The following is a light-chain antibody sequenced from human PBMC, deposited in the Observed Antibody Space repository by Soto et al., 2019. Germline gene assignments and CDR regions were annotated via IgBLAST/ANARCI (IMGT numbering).Light chain of an antibody. V-gene: IGKV3-20*01. CDR3: QQDGSSPPWT. J-gene: IGKJ1*01. Sequence: ESVLTQSPGTLSLSPGERVTLSCRASQSVTNSYVAWYQQKPGQAPRLLIYDASSRATGIPDRFSGSGSGTDFALTISRLEPEDFALYYCQQDGSSPPWTFGQGTKVDIK. CDR1: QSVTNSY. CDR2: DAS.